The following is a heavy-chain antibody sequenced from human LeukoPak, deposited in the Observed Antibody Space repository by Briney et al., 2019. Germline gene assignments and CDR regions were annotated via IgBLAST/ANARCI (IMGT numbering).Heavy chain of an antibody. D-gene: IGHD4-17*01. CDR2: IYHSGST. Sequence: SETLSLTCTVSGGSISSSSYYWGWIRQPPGKGLEWIGSIYHSGSTYYNPSLKSRVTISVDTSKNQFSLKLSSVTAADTAVYYCARHIRSHFDYWGQGTLVTVSS. CDR3: ARHIRSHFDY. V-gene: IGHV4-39*01. J-gene: IGHJ4*02. CDR1: GGSISSSSYY.